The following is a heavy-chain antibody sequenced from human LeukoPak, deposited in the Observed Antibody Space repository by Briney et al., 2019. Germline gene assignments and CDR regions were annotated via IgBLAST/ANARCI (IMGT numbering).Heavy chain of an antibody. CDR1: GYTFTSYY. CDR3: ARGQRPIRVVTSELFDY. CDR2: INPGGGNT. Sequence: GASVKVSCKASGYTFTSYYIYWVRQAPGQGLERMGLINPGGGNTNYAQKFQGRVTMTRDMSTSTVYMGLSSLTSEDTAVYYCARGQRPIRVVTSELFDYWGQGTLVTVSS. D-gene: IGHD3-3*01. V-gene: IGHV1-46*01. J-gene: IGHJ4*02.